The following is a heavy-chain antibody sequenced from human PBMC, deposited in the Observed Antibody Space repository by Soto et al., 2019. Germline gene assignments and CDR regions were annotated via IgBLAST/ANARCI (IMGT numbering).Heavy chain of an antibody. V-gene: IGHV3-33*01. D-gene: IGHD3-22*01. Sequence: GGSLRLSCGASGFIFSSYGMHWVRQAPGKGLEWVAVIWYDGSYKYYADSVRGRFTISRDNAKNTLSLQMNSLRAEDTAVYYCAREIYDDYDSSGFDHWGQGTLVTVSS. J-gene: IGHJ4*02. CDR2: IWYDGSYK. CDR1: GFIFSSYG. CDR3: AREIYDDYDSSGFDH.